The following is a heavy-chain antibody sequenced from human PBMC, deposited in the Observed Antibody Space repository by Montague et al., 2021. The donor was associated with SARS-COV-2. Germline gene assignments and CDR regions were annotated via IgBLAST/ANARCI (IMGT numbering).Heavy chain of an antibody. D-gene: IGHD3-22*01. Sequence: SLSLSCAASGFIFNDYEMNWVRQAPGKGLEWVSYISRSGSIIYYADSVXGLFTISRDNTKKSLFLQMKRLRAEDTAIYFCARDGFLYDTSGNLKSYNGMDVWGQGTAVTVS. V-gene: IGHV3-48*03. CDR2: ISRSGSII. J-gene: IGHJ6*02. CDR1: GFIFNDYE. CDR3: ARDGFLYDTSGNLKSYNGMDV.